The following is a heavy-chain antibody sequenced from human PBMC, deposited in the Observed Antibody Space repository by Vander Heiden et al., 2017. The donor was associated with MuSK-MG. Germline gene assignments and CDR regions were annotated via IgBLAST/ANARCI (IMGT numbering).Heavy chain of an antibody. CDR3: AKTGITMVRGVRLPDAFDI. CDR2: ISWNSGSI. D-gene: IGHD3-10*01. CDR1: GVTFADYA. V-gene: IGHV3-9*01. J-gene: IGHJ3*02. Sequence: EVQLVESGGGLVQPGRSLRLSCAASGVTFADYAMHWVRQAPGKGLEWVSGISWNSGSIGYADSVKGRFTISRDNAKNSLYLQMNSLRAEDTALYYCAKTGITMVRGVRLPDAFDIWGQGTIVTVSS.